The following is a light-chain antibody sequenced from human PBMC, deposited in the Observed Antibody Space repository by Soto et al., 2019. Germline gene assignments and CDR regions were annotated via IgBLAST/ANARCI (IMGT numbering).Light chain of an antibody. Sequence: IQMTQSPSSLSAFLGDRVTITCRASYGIRTDLGWYQQKPGKAPRLLIYAASNLQTGVPSRFNGSGSGTEFTLTISSLQPEDFATYYCQHYYSYPEAFGQGTKVDIK. CDR3: QHYYSYPEA. CDR1: YGIRTD. V-gene: IGKV1-6*02. J-gene: IGKJ1*01. CDR2: AAS.